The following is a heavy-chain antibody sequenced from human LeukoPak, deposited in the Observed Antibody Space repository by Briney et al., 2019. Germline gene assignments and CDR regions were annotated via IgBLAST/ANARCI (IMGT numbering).Heavy chain of an antibody. CDR1: GDSINSYY. J-gene: IGHJ5*02. CDR3: ARARGSSGWHDH. D-gene: IGHD6-19*01. V-gene: IGHV4-59*01. Sequence: SETLSLTCTVSGDSINSYYWSWIRQPPGKGLEWIGYIFYTGSTTYNPSLQSRVTLSVDMSKNQFSLKLSSVTAADTAVYYCARARGSSGWHDHWGQGTLVTVSS. CDR2: IFYTGST.